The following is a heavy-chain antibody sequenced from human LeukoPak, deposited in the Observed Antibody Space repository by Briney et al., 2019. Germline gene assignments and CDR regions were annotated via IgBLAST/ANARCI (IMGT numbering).Heavy chain of an antibody. CDR3: ARGGYYFDQ. CDR1: GVTFSTDE. V-gene: IGHV3-48*03. D-gene: IGHD1-26*01. CDR2: ISPPDNTI. Sequence: PGGSLRLSCAASGVTFSTDEMNWVRQSPGKGLEWLSYISPPDNTIYYADSVKGRFTISRDNALNSLYLQMNSLRAEDSAVYYCARGGYYFDQWGQGTLVTVSS. J-gene: IGHJ4*02.